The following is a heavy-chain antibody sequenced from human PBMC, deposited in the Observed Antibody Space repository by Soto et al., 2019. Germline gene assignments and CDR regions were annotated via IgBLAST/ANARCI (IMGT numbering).Heavy chain of an antibody. J-gene: IGHJ4*02. CDR2: IYYSGST. V-gene: IGHV4-59*08. CDR3: ARRWGRTFDY. D-gene: IGHD3-16*01. Sequence: QVQLQESGPGLVKPSETLSLTCTVSGGSISSYYWSWIRQPPGKGLEWIGYIYYSGSTNYNPSLTSRVTKSVDTSKNQFSLKLSSVAAADTAVYYCARRWGRTFDYWGQGTLVTVSS. CDR1: GGSISSYY.